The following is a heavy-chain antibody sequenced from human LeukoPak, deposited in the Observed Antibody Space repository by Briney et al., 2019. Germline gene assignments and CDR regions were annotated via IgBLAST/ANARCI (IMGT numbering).Heavy chain of an antibody. CDR1: GFTFSSYA. Sequence: GGSLRLSCAASGFTFSSYAMHWVRQAPGKGLEWVAVISYDGSNKYYADSVKGRFTISRDNSKNTLYLQMNSLRAEDTAVYYCARGQYYGSGSFIFDYWGQGTLVTVSS. CDR2: ISYDGSNK. D-gene: IGHD3-10*01. CDR3: ARGQYYGSGSFIFDY. J-gene: IGHJ4*02. V-gene: IGHV3-30-3*01.